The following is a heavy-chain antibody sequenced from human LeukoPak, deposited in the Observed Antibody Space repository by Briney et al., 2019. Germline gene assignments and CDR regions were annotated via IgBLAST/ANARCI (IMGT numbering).Heavy chain of an antibody. D-gene: IGHD6-13*01. CDR1: GFTSSSYA. CDR3: AKAAAAPGFDF. Sequence: GESLRLSCAASGFTSSSYALNWVRQAPGKGLEWVATVSGSGDRMYHADSVKGRFTISRDNSKNTIYLQMNSLRAEDTALYYCAKAAAAPGFDFWGQGTLVTVSS. J-gene: IGHJ4*02. V-gene: IGHV3-23*01. CDR2: VSGSGDRM.